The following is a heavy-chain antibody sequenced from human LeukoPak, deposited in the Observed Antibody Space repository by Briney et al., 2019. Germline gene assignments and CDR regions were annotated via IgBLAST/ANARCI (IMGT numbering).Heavy chain of an antibody. D-gene: IGHD5-12*01. CDR2: IYSGGST. CDR3: TSSGSDDAFDI. CDR1: GFAVSSNY. V-gene: IGHV3-53*04. J-gene: IGHJ3*02. Sequence: GGSLRLSCAASGFAVSSNYMSWVRQAPGKGLEWVSVIYSGGSTYYADSVKGRFTISRHNSKNTLYLQMNSLRAEDTAVYYCTSSGSDDAFDIWGQGTMVTVSS.